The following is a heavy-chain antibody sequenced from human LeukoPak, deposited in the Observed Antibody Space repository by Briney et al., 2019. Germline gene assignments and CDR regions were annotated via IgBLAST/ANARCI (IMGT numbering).Heavy chain of an antibody. CDR1: GFIFSSYG. CDR3: AKDLSVSGLRFFPHPFDY. CDR2: IRYDGSNK. J-gene: IGHJ4*02. D-gene: IGHD3-3*01. Sequence: GGSLRLSCAASGFIFSSYGMHWVRQAPGKGLEWVAFIRYDGSNKYYADSVKGRFTISRDNSKNTLYLQMNSLRAEDTAVYYCAKDLSVSGLRFFPHPFDYWGQGTLVTVSS. V-gene: IGHV3-30*02.